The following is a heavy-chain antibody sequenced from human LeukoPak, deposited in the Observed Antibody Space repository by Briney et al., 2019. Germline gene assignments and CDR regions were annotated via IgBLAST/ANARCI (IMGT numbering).Heavy chain of an antibody. J-gene: IGHJ6*03. CDR3: AKAFYGSGLYYYYMDV. CDR1: GFTFSSYG. V-gene: IGHV3-23*01. CDR2: ISGSGGST. D-gene: IGHD3-10*01. Sequence: PGGSLRLSCAASGFTFSSYGMSWVRQAPGKGLEWVSAISGSGGSTYYADSVKGRFTISRDNSKNTLYLQMNSLRAEDTAVYYCAKAFYGSGLYYYYMDVWGKGTTVTISS.